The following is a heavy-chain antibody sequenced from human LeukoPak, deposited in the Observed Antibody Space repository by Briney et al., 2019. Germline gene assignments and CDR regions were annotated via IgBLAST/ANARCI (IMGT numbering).Heavy chain of an antibody. D-gene: IGHD2-2*01. CDR1: GGTFSSYA. V-gene: IGHV1-69*04. CDR3: ARVYCSRTSCYNWFDP. Sequence: SVKVSCKASGGTFSSYAISWVRQAPGQGLEWMGRIIPILGITNYAQKFQDRVTITADKSTHTAYMELSSLRSEDTAMYYCARVYCSRTSCYNWFDPWGQGTLVTVSS. CDR2: IIPILGIT. J-gene: IGHJ5*02.